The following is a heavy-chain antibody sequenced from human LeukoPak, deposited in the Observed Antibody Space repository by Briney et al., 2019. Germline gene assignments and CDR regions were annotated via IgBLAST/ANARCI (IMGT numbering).Heavy chain of an antibody. CDR2: ISGYNGNT. Sequence: ASVKVSCKASGYSFTSFGINWVRQAPGQGLEWMGWISGYNGNTHYAQKVQGRVTMTTDTSTSTAYMELRSLRSDDTAVYYCARDKYTGYETFDYWGQGTPVTVSS. CDR3: ARDKYTGYETFDY. V-gene: IGHV1-18*01. CDR1: GYSFTSFG. D-gene: IGHD5-12*01. J-gene: IGHJ4*02.